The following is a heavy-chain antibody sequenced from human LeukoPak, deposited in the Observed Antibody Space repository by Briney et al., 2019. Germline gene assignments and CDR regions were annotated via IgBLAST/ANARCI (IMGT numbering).Heavy chain of an antibody. V-gene: IGHV4-59*01. J-gene: IGHJ4*02. CDR2: IYYSGST. Sequence: SETLSLTCTVSGGSISSYYWSWIRQPPGEGLEWIGYIYYSGSTNYNPSLKSRATISVDTSKNQFSLKLSSVTAADTAVYYCARSGYYYGSGSYPDYWGQGTLVTVSS. D-gene: IGHD3-10*01. CDR3: ARSGYYYGSGSYPDY. CDR1: GGSISSYY.